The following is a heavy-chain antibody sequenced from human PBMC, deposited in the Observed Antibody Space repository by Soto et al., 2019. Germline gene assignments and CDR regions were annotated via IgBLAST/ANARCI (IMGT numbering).Heavy chain of an antibody. J-gene: IGHJ4*02. Sequence: GGSLRLSCAASGVTFSSYAMSWVRQAPGKGLEWVSAISGSGGSTYYADSVKGRFTISRDNSKNTLYLQMNSLRAEDTAVYYCAKDGLSPDILTWDDYWGQGTLVTVSS. D-gene: IGHD3-9*01. CDR3: AKDGLSPDILTWDDY. CDR2: ISGSGGST. CDR1: GVTFSSYA. V-gene: IGHV3-23*01.